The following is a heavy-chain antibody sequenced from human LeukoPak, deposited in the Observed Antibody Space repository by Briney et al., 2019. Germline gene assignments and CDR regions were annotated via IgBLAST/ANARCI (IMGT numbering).Heavy chain of an antibody. CDR2: INRDGSER. CDR1: GFTFSNYW. V-gene: IGHV3-7*03. J-gene: IGHJ6*02. CDR3: VRRNAMDV. Sequence: GVTLRLSCAASGFTFSNYWMTWVRQAPGKGLEWVANINRDGSERYYVDSVKGRFTISRDDAKSSLYPQMNSLRAEDTAVYYCVRRNAMDVWGQGTTVIVFS.